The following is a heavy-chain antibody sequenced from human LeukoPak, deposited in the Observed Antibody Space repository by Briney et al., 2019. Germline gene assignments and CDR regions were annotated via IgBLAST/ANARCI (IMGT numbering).Heavy chain of an antibody. CDR2: INAGSGNT. D-gene: IGHD6-19*01. J-gene: IGHJ5*02. CDR3: ARGAGYSSQNWFDP. CDR1: GYTFTNYA. Sequence: ASVKVSCKASGYTFTNYAIHWVRQAPGQRLECMGWINAGSGNTKYSQEFQGRVTITRDTSASTTYMELSSLRSEDMAVYYCARGAGYSSQNWFDPWGQGTLVTVSS. V-gene: IGHV1-3*03.